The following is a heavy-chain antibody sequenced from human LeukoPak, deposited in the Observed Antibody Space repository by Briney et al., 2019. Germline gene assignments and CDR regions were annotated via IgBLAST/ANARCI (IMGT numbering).Heavy chain of an antibody. V-gene: IGHV4-30-2*01. J-gene: IGHJ4*02. CDR2: IYHSGST. CDR3: ARVPSDGGGTDRLWFDY. CDR1: XGSIXSGXYS. D-gene: IGHD3-16*01. Sequence: LXLTXAVXXGSIXSGXYSWSWXRQPPXKGXXXIXXIYHSGSTYYNPSLKSRVTMSVDRSKNQFSLKLRSVTAADTAVYYCARVPSDGGGTDRLWFDYWGQGTLVTVSS.